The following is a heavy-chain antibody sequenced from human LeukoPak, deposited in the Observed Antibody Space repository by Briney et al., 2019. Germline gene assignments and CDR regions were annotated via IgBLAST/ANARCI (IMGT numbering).Heavy chain of an antibody. CDR3: ASDQSYYYDSSGPIFDY. D-gene: IGHD3-22*01. Sequence: EASVKVSCKASGGTFSSYAISWVRQAPGQGLEWMGRIIPIFGTANYAQKFQGRVTITTDESTSTAYMELSSLTSEDTAVYYCASDQSYYYDSSGPIFDYWGQGTLVPVSS. J-gene: IGHJ4*02. CDR1: GGTFSSYA. CDR2: IIPIFGTA. V-gene: IGHV1-69*05.